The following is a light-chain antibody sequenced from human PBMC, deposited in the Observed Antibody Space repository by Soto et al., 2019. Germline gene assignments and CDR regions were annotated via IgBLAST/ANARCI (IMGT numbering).Light chain of an antibody. V-gene: IGKV3-20*01. CDR3: QQNDSSPSWT. J-gene: IGKJ1*01. Sequence: EIVVTQSPALLSVSPGERVTLSCRASQSVSSKYLAWYQQKPGQAPRLLIYGTSSRATGISDRFRGSGSGTDFTLTISRLEPEDFAVYYCQQNDSSPSWTFGQGTKVDIK. CDR2: GTS. CDR1: QSVSSKY.